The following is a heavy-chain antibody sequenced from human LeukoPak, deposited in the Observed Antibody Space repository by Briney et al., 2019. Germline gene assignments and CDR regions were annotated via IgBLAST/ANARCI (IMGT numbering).Heavy chain of an antibody. CDR3: ARGEDYYDSSGYYQYYFDY. CDR2: INPSGGST. J-gene: IGHJ4*02. V-gene: IGHV1-46*01. Sequence: ASVKVSCKASGYTFTGYYMHWVRQAPGQGLEWMGIINPSGGSTSYAQKFQGRVTMTRDMSTSTVYMELSSLRSEDTAVYYCARGEDYYDSSGYYQYYFDYWGQGTLVTVSS. D-gene: IGHD3-22*01. CDR1: GYTFTGYY.